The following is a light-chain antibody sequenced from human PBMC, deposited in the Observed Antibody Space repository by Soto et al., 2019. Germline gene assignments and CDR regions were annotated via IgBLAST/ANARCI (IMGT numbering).Light chain of an antibody. CDR3: QHFDDSLT. V-gene: IGKV3-20*01. CDR2: GAS. J-gene: IGKJ4*01. CDR1: QSVDSST. Sequence: EVVLTQSLGTLSLSPGERATLSCRARQSVDSSTLAWYQQKPGQAPRLLISGASKRATGTPDRFSGSGSGTDFTLTISRLEPEDFAVYYCQHFDDSLTFGGGTKVEIK.